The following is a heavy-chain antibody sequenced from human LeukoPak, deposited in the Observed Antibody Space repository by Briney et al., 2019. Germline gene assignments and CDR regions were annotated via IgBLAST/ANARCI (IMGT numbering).Heavy chain of an antibody. J-gene: IGHJ4*02. Sequence: SVKVSCKASGGTFSSYAISWVRQAPGQGLEWMGGIIPIFGTANYAQKFQGRVTITTDESTSTAYMELSSLRSEDTAVYYCARGAGPNRYYGSGSYRYWGQGTLVTVSS. V-gene: IGHV1-69*05. CDR1: GGTFSSYA. CDR2: IIPIFGTA. D-gene: IGHD3-10*01. CDR3: ARGAGPNRYYGSGSYRY.